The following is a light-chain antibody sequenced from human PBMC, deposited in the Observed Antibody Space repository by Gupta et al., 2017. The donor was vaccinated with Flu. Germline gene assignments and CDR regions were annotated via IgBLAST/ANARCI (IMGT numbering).Light chain of an antibody. J-gene: IGLJ1*01. CDR1: SGINVDTYR. CDR2: YTSDADK. CDR3: KIWNSGAYV. Sequence: TLRSGINVDTYRRYWFQQKPGSPPQYLLRYTSDADKQQGSGVPSRFSGSKDASANAGIILSSGLQAEDDDYYYCKIWNSGAYVFGTGTEVTVL. V-gene: IGLV5-45*02.